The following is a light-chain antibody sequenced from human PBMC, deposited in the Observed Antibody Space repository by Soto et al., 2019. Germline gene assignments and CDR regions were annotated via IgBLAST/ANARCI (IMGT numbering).Light chain of an antibody. V-gene: IGLV1-40*01. CDR2: GNS. CDR1: SSNIGAGYD. Sequence: QSVLTQPPSVSGAPGQRVTISCTGSSSNIGAGYDVHWYQQLPGTAPKLLIYGNSNRPSGVPDRFSGSKSGTSASLAITGLQAEDEADYYCPSYDSSLDVVFGGGTKLTVL. CDR3: PSYDSSLDVV. J-gene: IGLJ2*01.